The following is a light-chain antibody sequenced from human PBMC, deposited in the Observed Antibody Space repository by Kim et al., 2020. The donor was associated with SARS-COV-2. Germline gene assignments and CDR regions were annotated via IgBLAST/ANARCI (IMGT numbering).Light chain of an antibody. V-gene: IGKV3-15*01. CDR3: QQYDSWPLT. CDR2: GAS. J-gene: IGKJ1*01. Sequence: VSPGEKATLSCRASQSVDTNIAWYQQMPGQTPRLLIYGASTRATGIPARFSGSGSGTEFTLSISSLQSEDFAGYYCQQYDSWPLTFGQGTKVDIK. CDR1: QSVDTN.